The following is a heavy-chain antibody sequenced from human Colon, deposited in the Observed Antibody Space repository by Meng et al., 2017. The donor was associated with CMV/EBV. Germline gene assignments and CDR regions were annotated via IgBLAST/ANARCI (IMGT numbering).Heavy chain of an antibody. CDR2: INPYSGDT. V-gene: IGHV1-2*02. Sequence: QVHLMQSGAEMREPGASVKCSCKASGYTFTGYLIHWVRQAPGQGLEWMGWINPYSGDTIYAQKFEVGVTMTRDASITTAYLELSSLKSDDTAVYYCGTFGGDFDYWGQGTLVTVSS. CDR3: GTFGGDFDY. D-gene: IGHD3-3*01. CDR1: GYTFTGYL. J-gene: IGHJ4*02.